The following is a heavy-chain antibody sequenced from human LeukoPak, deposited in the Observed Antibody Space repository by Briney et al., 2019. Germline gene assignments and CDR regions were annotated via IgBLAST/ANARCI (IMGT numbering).Heavy chain of an antibody. CDR3: AQGGLEIYYFYHGMDV. CDR2: ISGSGGST. Sequence: PGGSLRLSCAASGFTFSNYAMNWVRQAPGKGLEWVSVISGSGGSTYYADSVKGRFTISRDNSKNTLYLQMNSLRSDDTAVYYCAQGGLEIYYFYHGMDVWGRGTTVTVSS. CDR1: GFTFSNYA. J-gene: IGHJ6*02. D-gene: IGHD3-16*01. V-gene: IGHV3-23*01.